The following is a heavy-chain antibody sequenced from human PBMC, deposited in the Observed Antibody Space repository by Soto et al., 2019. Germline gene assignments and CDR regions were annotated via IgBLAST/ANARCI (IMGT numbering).Heavy chain of an antibody. CDR3: ARGSSNAFDI. CDR1: GFSFYNYW. J-gene: IGHJ3*02. Sequence: EVQLVESGGGLVQPGASLRLSCAASGFSFYNYWMNWVRQAPGKGPEWVANIKPDGSDKIYVDSVKGRFTISRDNAKNSLFLQMNSLRAEDTAVYYCARGSSNAFDIWGQGTMVTVSS. CDR2: IKPDGSDK. V-gene: IGHV3-7*02.